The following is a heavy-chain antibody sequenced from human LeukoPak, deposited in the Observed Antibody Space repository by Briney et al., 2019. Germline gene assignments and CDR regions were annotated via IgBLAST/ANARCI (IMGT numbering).Heavy chain of an antibody. Sequence: TSDTLSLTCAVYGGSFSGYYWSWIRQPPGKGLEWIGEINHSGSTNYNPSLKSRVTISVDTSKNQFSLNLSSVTAADTAVYYCARRGYTYGYTYWGQGTLVTVSS. D-gene: IGHD5-18*01. CDR3: ARRGYTYGYTY. J-gene: IGHJ4*02. CDR2: INHSGST. CDR1: GGSFSGYY. V-gene: IGHV4-34*01.